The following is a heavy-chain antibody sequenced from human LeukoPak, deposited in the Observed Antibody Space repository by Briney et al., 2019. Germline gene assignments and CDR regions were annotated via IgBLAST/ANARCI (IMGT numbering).Heavy chain of an antibody. CDR1: GYAFTNCY. D-gene: IGHD3-9*01. J-gene: IGHJ5*02. CDR2: INPNNGRT. CDR3: ARDSPHLLTNYRSFDP. V-gene: IGHV1-46*01. Sequence: ASVKVCCKASGYAFTNCYIHWVRRAPGQGLGWMRIINPNNGRTSHAQRFQGRVTITRDTSTRTVYIESSSLRSEDTAIYYCARDSPHLLTNYRSFDPWGQGTLVTVSS.